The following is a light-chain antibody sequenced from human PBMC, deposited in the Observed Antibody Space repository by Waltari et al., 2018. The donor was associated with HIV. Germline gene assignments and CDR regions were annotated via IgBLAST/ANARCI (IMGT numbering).Light chain of an antibody. Sequence: SVLTQPPSVSAAPGQTITISCSGSTSNIGSNYVAWYQQFPGRAPKFLIYEDVRRPSGMPDRFAGCKSGTAATLDITGLQTGDEADYYCGTWDSSLGAGVFGGGTKVTV. CDR1: TSNIGSNY. CDR3: GTWDSSLGAGV. J-gene: IGLJ3*02. V-gene: IGLV1-51*02. CDR2: EDV.